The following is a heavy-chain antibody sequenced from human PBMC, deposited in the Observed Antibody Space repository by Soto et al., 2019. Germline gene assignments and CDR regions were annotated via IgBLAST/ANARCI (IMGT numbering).Heavy chain of an antibody. D-gene: IGHD3-3*01. J-gene: IGHJ4*02. Sequence: VLLVESGGRLVQPGGSLRLSCAASGFMFSAYWMSWVRQNPGKGLERVATISGGASDKFYVDSVKGRFTICRDDSKYTQYLQMDSLRDEDTTVYYCAREEWHRFDDWGQGTQVTVSS. CDR1: GFMFSAYW. V-gene: IGHV3-7*01. CDR2: ISGGASDK. CDR3: AREEWHRFDD.